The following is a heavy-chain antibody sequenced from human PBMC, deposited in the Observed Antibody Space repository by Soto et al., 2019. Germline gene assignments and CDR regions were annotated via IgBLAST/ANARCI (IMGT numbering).Heavy chain of an antibody. V-gene: IGHV1-46*03. CDR3: ASVGVELEPSNS. CDR2: INPSGGST. Sequence: ASVKVSCKASGYTFTSYYMHWVRQAPGQGLEWMGIINPSGGSTSYAQKFQGRVTMTRDTSTSTVYMELSSLRSEDTAVYYCASVGVELEPSNSWGQGTLVPVSS. J-gene: IGHJ4*02. D-gene: IGHD1-1*01. CDR1: GYTFTSYY.